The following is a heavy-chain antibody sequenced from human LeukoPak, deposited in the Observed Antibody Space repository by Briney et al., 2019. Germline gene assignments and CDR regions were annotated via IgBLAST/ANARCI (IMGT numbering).Heavy chain of an antibody. CDR2: ISWNSGSI. J-gene: IGHJ4*02. Sequence: GGSLRLSCAASGFTFDDYAMHWVRQAPGKGLEWVSGISWNSGSIGYADSMKGRFTISRDNAKNSLYLQMNSLRSEDTALYYCAKDRALRGRVLYYFDYWGQGTLVTVSS. CDR1: GFTFDDYA. V-gene: IGHV3-9*01. CDR3: AKDRALRGRVLYYFDY. D-gene: IGHD3-10*01.